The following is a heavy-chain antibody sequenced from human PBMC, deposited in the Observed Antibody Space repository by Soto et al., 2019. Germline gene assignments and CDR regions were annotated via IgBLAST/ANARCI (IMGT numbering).Heavy chain of an antibody. CDR3: ARGLYGGNFDH. Sequence: PSETLSLTCGVSDSSINSNYYWLWIRQPPGKGLEWIGAIHHSGTTYYTPSLKSRVTISMDTSKNHFSLRLTSVTAADTAKYDCARGLYGGNFDHWGQGTPVTVSS. CDR2: IHHSGTT. CDR1: DSSINSNYY. V-gene: IGHV4-38-2*01. J-gene: IGHJ4*02. D-gene: IGHD4-17*01.